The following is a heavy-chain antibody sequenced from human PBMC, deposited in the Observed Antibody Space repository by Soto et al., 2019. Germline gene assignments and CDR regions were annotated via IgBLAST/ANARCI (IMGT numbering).Heavy chain of an antibody. CDR1: GGSISSGGYS. J-gene: IGHJ2*01. CDR2: IYHSGST. Sequence: QLQLQESGSGLVKPSQTLSLTCAVSGGSISSGGYSWSWIRQPPGKGLEWIGYIYHSGSTYYNPSLKSRVTISVDRSKNQFSLKLSSVTAADTAVYYCARVAGATNRRYFDLWGRGTLVIVSS. D-gene: IGHD1-26*01. V-gene: IGHV4-30-2*01. CDR3: ARVAGATNRRYFDL.